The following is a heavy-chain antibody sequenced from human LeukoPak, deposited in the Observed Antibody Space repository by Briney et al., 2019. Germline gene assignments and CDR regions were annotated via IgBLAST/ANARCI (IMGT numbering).Heavy chain of an antibody. CDR2: IIPILGIA. J-gene: IGHJ4*02. D-gene: IGHD3-10*01. Sequence: ASVKVSCKASGGTFSSYAISWVRQAPGQGLEWMGRIIPILGIANYAQKFQGRVTITADKSTSTAYMELSSLRSEDTAVYYCARAKTQYYYGSGSYFPFDYWGQGTLVTVSS. CDR1: GGTFSSYA. V-gene: IGHV1-69*04. CDR3: ARAKTQYYYGSGSYFPFDY.